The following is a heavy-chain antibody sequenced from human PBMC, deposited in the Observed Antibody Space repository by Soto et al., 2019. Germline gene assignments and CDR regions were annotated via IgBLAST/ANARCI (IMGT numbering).Heavy chain of an antibody. CDR3: AMGGYCTNGVCARSFDL. D-gene: IGHD2-8*01. J-gene: IGHJ3*01. CDR2: ISSNGVAT. Sequence: EVQLVESGGGLVQPGGSLRLSCAASGFTFSFYAMHWVRQAPGKGLEYVSAISSNGVATYHANSVKGRFTIFRDNSQTTLYLQLGSLRAEDMAVYYCAMGGYCTNGVCARSFDLWGQGTLVTVSS. V-gene: IGHV3-64*01. CDR1: GFTFSFYA.